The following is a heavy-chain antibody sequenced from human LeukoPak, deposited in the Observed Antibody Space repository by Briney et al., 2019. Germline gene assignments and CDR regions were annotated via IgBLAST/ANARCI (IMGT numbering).Heavy chain of an antibody. V-gene: IGHV1-69*13. D-gene: IGHD6-6*01. CDR3: AREVVEYSSSSGYFDY. Sequence: SVKVSCKASGYTFTSYYMHWVRQAPGQGLEWMGGIIPIFGTANYAQKFQGRVTITADESTSTAYMELSSLRSEDTAVYYCAREVVEYSSSSGYFDYWGQGTLVTVSS. J-gene: IGHJ4*02. CDR1: GYTFTSYY. CDR2: IIPIFGTA.